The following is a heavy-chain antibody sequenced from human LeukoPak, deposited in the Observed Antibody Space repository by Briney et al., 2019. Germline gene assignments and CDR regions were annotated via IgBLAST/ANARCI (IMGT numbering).Heavy chain of an antibody. V-gene: IGHV4-59*01. Sequence: SETLSLTCTVSGGSISSYYWSWIRQPPAKGLEWIGYIYYSGSTNYNPSLKSRVTISVDTSKNQFSLKLSSVTAADTAVYYCARDIASFFGYNSWGFFDYWGQGTLVTVSS. D-gene: IGHD5-24*01. CDR2: IYYSGST. CDR1: GGSISSYY. CDR3: ARDIASFFGYNSWGFFDY. J-gene: IGHJ4*02.